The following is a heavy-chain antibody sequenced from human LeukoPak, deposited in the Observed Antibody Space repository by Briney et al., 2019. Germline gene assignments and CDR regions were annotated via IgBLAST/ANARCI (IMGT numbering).Heavy chain of an antibody. D-gene: IGHD6-13*01. CDR2: IYYSGST. Sequence: PSETLSLTCTVSGGSISSSSNYWGWIRQPPGKGLEWIGSIYYSGSTYYNPSLKSRVTISVDTSKNQFSLKLSSVTAADTAVYYCARHHGSSWSGRWFDPWGQGTLVTVSS. CDR3: ARHHGSSWSGRWFDP. V-gene: IGHV4-39*01. J-gene: IGHJ5*02. CDR1: GGSISSSSNY.